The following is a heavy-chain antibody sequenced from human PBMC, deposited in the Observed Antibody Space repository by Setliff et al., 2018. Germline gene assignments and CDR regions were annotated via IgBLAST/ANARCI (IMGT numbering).Heavy chain of an antibody. D-gene: IGHD3-3*01. J-gene: IGHJ3*01. Sequence: ETLSLTCSVSGASVSNVNYYWGWIRQPPGKGLEWVGSIYYSGKTYSNPSFKSRVTMSVDKSKNQFSLKLASVTAADRAVYYCARIAYFDFWRGFGVGAFDLWGQGSVVTV. CDR3: ARIAYFDFWRGFGVGAFDL. CDR1: GASVSNVNYY. V-gene: IGHV4-39*01. CDR2: IYYSGKT.